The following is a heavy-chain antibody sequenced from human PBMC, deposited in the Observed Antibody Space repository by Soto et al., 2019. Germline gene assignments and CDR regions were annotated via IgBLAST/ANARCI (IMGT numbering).Heavy chain of an antibody. CDR1: GGSISRGVDGSY. Sequence: QVQLQESGPGLVKPSQTLSLICIVSGGSISRGVDGSYWTWIRQHPGKGLEWIGYIYYTGTTYCSPSLKNRPTLSMDTSENHLFLVLTAVTAADTAIYFCASWHDDSKVRYWSQGALVTVCS. CDR3: ASWHDDSKVRY. CDR2: IYYTGTT. V-gene: IGHV4-31*03. D-gene: IGHD4-17*01. J-gene: IGHJ4*02.